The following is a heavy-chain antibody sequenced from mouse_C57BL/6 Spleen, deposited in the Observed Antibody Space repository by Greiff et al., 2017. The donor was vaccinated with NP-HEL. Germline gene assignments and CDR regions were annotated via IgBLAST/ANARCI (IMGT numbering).Heavy chain of an antibody. V-gene: IGHV3-6*01. Sequence: DVHLVESGPGLVKPSQSLSLTCSVTGYSITSGYYWNWIRQFPGNKLEWMGYISYDGSNNYNPSLKNRISITRDTSKNQFFLKLNSVTTEDTATYYCARDYDGFAYWGQGTLVTVSA. CDR2: ISYDGSN. D-gene: IGHD2-3*01. J-gene: IGHJ3*01. CDR3: ARDYDGFAY. CDR1: GYSITSGYY.